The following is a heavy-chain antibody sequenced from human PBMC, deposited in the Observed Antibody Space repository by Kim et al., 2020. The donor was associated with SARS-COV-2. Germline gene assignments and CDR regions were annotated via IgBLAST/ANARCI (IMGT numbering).Heavy chain of an antibody. Sequence: GGSLRLSCAASGFTFSSYAMSWVRQAPGKGLEWVSAISGSGGSTYYADSVKGRFTISRDNSKNTLYLQMNSLRAEDTAVYYCAKGLDDFWSGYYGYNWFDPWGQGTLVTVSS. J-gene: IGHJ5*02. D-gene: IGHD3-3*01. CDR2: ISGSGGST. CDR3: AKGLDDFWSGYYGYNWFDP. CDR1: GFTFSSYA. V-gene: IGHV3-23*01.